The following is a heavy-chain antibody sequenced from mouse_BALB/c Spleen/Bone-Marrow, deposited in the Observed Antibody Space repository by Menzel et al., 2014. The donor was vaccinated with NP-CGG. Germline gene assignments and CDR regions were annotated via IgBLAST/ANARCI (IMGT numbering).Heavy chain of an antibody. Sequence: EVKLMESGGGLVKPGGSLKLSCAASGFAFSSYDMSWVRQTPEKRLEWVAYISSGGGSTYYPDTVKDRFTISRDNAKNTLYLQMSSLKSEDTAMYYCARCGGSTMITPLAYWGQGTLVTVSA. V-gene: IGHV5-12-1*01. CDR1: GFAFSSYD. CDR2: ISSGGGST. J-gene: IGHJ3*01. CDR3: ARCGGSTMITPLAY. D-gene: IGHD2-4*01.